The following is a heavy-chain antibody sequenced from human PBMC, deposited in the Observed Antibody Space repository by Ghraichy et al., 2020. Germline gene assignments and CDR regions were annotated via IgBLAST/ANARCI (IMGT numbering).Heavy chain of an antibody. J-gene: IGHJ4*02. D-gene: IGHD2-21*02. V-gene: IGHV4-39*01. CDR1: GGSISDDNYY. Sequence: GGSISDDNYYWGWIRQRPGEGLEWMGNIHYNGRTNVNPSLQSRVTMSVDTSKNQFSLSLSSVTAADTAVYYCARILVTTPSKWGQGTLVTVSS. CDR3: ARILVTTPSK. CDR2: IHYNGRT.